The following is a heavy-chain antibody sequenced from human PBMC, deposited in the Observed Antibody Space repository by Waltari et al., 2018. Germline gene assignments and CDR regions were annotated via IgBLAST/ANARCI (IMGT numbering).Heavy chain of an antibody. CDR1: GGSFSGYY. CDR3: ARGLGSGSYYKY. V-gene: IGHV4-34*01. D-gene: IGHD3-10*01. Sequence: QVQLQQWGAGLLKPSETLSLTGAVYGGSFSGYYWSWIRQPPGKGLEWIGEINQSGSTNYNPSLESRVTISLDTSKNQFSLKLSSVTAADTAVYSCARGLGSGSYYKYWGQGTRVTVSS. CDR2: INQSGST. J-gene: IGHJ4*02.